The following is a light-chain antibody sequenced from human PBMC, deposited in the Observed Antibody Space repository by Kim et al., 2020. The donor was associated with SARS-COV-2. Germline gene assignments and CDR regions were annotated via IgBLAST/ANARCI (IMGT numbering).Light chain of an antibody. CDR2: YDS. CDR1: NIGSKS. Sequence: SYELTQPPSVSVAPGKTARITCGGKNIGSKSVHWYQQKPGQAPVLVIYYDSDRPSGIPERFSGSNSGDAATLTISRVEAGDEADYHCQVWDSSSDPV. V-gene: IGLV3-21*04. J-gene: IGLJ7*01. CDR3: QVWDSSSDPV.